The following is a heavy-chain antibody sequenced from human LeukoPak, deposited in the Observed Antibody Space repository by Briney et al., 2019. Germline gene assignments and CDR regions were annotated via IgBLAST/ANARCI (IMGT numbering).Heavy chain of an antibody. D-gene: IGHD3-22*01. CDR2: ISGSGGST. J-gene: IGHJ4*02. Sequence: GGSLRLSCAASGFTFSSYAMSWVRQAPGKGLEWVSAISGSGGSTYYADSAKGRFTISRDNSKNTLYLQMNSLRAEDTAVYYCAKFDDSSGYYRYWGQGTLVTVSS. CDR1: GFTFSSYA. V-gene: IGHV3-23*01. CDR3: AKFDDSSGYYRY.